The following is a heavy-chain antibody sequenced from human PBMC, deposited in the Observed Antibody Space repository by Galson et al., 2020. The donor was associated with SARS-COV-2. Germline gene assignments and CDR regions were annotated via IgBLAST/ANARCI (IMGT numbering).Heavy chain of an antibody. CDR1: GGSFNGYY. J-gene: IGHJ1*01. V-gene: IGHV4-34*01. CDR2: INHSGST. D-gene: IGHD2-2*01. Sequence: SETLSLTCAVYGGSFNGYYWTWIRQPPGKGLEWIGEINHSGSTKHNPSLKSRVTISVDTSKNQFSLKLRSVTAADTAVYYCARPNWCSSASCYTEYFQQWGQGTLVTVSS. CDR3: ARPNWCSSASCYTEYFQQ.